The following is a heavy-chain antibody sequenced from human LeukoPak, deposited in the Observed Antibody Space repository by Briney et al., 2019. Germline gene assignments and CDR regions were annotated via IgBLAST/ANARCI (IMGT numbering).Heavy chain of an antibody. CDR2: TSYDGTNK. J-gene: IGHJ4*02. Sequence: GRSLRLSCAASGFTFSYHAMHWVRQAPGKGLEGVAATSYDGTNKYYADSVKGRFTISRDNSKNTLYLQMDSLRTEDTAVYYCARVGCLGTGGNCYFDYWGQGTLVTVSS. CDR1: GFTFSYHA. V-gene: IGHV3-30-3*01. D-gene: IGHD2-8*02. CDR3: ARVGCLGTGGNCYFDY.